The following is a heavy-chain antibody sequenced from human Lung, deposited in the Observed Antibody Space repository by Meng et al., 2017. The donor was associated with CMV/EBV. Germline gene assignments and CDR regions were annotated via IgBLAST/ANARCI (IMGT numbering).Heavy chain of an antibody. Sequence: GESLKISCAASGFIFSDYYMSWIRQAPGKGLEWVSYISTGGSAIFYADSVEGRFTISRDNAKNSLYLQMNSLRAEDTAVYYCARDRGHTSYFYFYGMDVWGQGTTVXVSS. CDR1: GFIFSDYY. V-gene: IGHV3-11*01. J-gene: IGHJ6*02. CDR3: ARDRGHTSYFYFYGMDV. D-gene: IGHD2-21*01. CDR2: ISTGGSAI.